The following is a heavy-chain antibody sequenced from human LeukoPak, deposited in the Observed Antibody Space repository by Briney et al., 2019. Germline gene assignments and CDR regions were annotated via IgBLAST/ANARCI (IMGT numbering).Heavy chain of an antibody. V-gene: IGHV7-4-1*02. D-gene: IGHD1-26*01. CDR1: GYTFTSYA. J-gene: IGHJ5*02. Sequence: GASVKVSCKASGYTFTSYAMNWVRRAPGQGLEWMGWINTNTGNPTYAQGFTGRFVFSLDTSVSTAYLQISSLKAEDTAVYCCARSLSGSSSYNWFDPWGQGTLVTVSS. CDR2: INTNTGNP. CDR3: ARSLSGSSSYNWFDP.